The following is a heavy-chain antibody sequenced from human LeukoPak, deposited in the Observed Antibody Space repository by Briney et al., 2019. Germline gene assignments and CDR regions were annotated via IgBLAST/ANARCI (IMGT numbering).Heavy chain of an antibody. CDR2: INPNSGGT. J-gene: IGHJ6*02. CDR3: ARVEGGSYLYGMDV. CDR1: GYTFTGYY. D-gene: IGHD1-26*01. Sequence: ASVKVSCTASGYTFTGYYMHWVRQAPGQGLEWMGWINPNSGGTNYAQKFQGRVTMTRDTSISTAYMELSRLRSDDTAVYYCARVEGGSYLYGMDVWGQGTTVTVSS. V-gene: IGHV1-2*02.